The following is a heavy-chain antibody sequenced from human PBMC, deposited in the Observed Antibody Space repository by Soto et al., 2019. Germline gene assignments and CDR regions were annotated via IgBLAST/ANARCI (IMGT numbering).Heavy chain of an antibody. D-gene: IGHD3-3*01. CDR1: GGSISSGGYY. CDR2: IYYSGST. Sequence: ASETLSLTCTVSGGSISSGGYYWSWIRQHPGKGLEWIGYIYYSGSTYYNPSLKSRVTISVDTSKNQFSLKLSSVTAADTAVYYCARHRFLEWLLHGVFDPWGQGPLVTVSP. J-gene: IGHJ5*02. CDR3: ARHRFLEWLLHGVFDP. V-gene: IGHV4-31*03.